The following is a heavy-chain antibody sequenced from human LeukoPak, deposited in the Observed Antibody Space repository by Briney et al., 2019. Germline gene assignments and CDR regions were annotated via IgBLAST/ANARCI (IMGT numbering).Heavy chain of an antibody. V-gene: IGHV5-10-1*01. CDR2: IDPSDSYT. CDR3: ARRGYYYYGMDV. CDR1: GHSFTSYW. D-gene: IGHD3-10*01. J-gene: IGHJ6*02. Sequence: GESLKISCKDSGHSFTSYWISWVRQMPGKDLEWMGRIDPSDSYTNYSPSFQGHVTISVDKTISTAYLQWTSLKSSDSAMYYCARRGYYYYGMDVWGQGTTVTVSS.